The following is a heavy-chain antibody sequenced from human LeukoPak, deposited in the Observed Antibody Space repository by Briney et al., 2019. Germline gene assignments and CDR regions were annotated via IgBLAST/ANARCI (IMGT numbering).Heavy chain of an antibody. J-gene: IGHJ4*02. CDR2: ISDDGTNK. CDR1: GFTFSSYG. V-gene: IGHV3-30*18. Sequence: GGSLRLSCAASGFTFSSYGMHWVSQAPGKGLEWVAVISDDGTNKYYGDSVKGRFTISRDNSKNTLYLQMSSLRAEDTAVYYCAKPVAYGGRWCFDYWGQGTLVTVSS. D-gene: IGHD2-21*01. CDR3: AKPVAYGGRWCFDY.